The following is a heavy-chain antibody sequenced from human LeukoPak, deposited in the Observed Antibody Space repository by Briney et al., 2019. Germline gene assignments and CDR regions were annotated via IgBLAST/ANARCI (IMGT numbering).Heavy chain of an antibody. Sequence: GGSLRLSCAASGFGFSNYAMSWVRQAPGQGLEWVSYISSSGSTIYYADSVKGRFTISRDNAKNSLYLQMNSLRAEDTAVYYCARSAGVVPAAHLDYWGQGTLVTVSS. D-gene: IGHD2-2*01. J-gene: IGHJ4*02. CDR3: ARSAGVVPAAHLDY. CDR2: ISSSGSTI. CDR1: GFGFSNYA. V-gene: IGHV3-11*04.